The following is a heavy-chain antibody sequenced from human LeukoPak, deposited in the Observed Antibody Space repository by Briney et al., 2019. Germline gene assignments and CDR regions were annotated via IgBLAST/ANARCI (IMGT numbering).Heavy chain of an antibody. Sequence: ASVKVSCKASGYTFTSYDINWVRQATGQGLEWMGLMNPNSGNTGYAQKFQGRVTMTRNTSISTAYMELSSLRSEDTAVYYCARGSVYDRSDFGDWGQGTLVTVSS. J-gene: IGHJ4*02. CDR3: ARGSVYDRSDFGD. CDR1: GYTFTSYD. CDR2: MNPNSGNT. V-gene: IGHV1-8*01. D-gene: IGHD3-22*01.